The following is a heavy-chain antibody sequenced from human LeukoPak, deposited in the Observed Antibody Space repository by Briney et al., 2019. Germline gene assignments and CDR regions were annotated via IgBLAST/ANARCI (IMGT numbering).Heavy chain of an antibody. CDR2: ISYDGSNK. CDR3: AKSRSPAYYYYGMDV. Sequence: GRSLRLSCAASGFTFSSYGMHWVRQAPGKGLEWVAVISYDGSNKYYADSVKGRFTISRDNSKNTLYLQMNSLRAEDTAVYYCAKSRSPAYYYYGMDVWGQGTTVTVSS. J-gene: IGHJ6*02. V-gene: IGHV3-30*18. CDR1: GFTFSSYG.